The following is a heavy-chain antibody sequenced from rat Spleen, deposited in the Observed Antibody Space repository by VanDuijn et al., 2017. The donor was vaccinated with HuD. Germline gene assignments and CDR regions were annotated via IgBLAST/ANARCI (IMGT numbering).Heavy chain of an antibody. J-gene: IGHJ4*01. D-gene: IGHD1-1*01. Sequence: EVQLQESGPGLVKPSQSLSLTCSVTDYSITSNFWGWIRKFPGNKMEWMGYISYSGVTSYNPSLKGRVSITRDTSKNQFFLQLNSVTTEDTTTYYCARMGLLQWKVMDAWGQGASVTVSS. CDR2: ISYSGVT. CDR1: DYSITSNF. CDR3: ARMGLLQWKVMDA. V-gene: IGHV3-1*01.